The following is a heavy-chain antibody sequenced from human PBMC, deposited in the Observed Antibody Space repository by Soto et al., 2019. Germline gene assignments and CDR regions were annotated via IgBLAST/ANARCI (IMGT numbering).Heavy chain of an antibody. CDR1: GGSISSGTYY. CDR3: ARWLQRLGFDF. J-gene: IGHJ4*02. D-gene: IGHD5-12*01. Sequence: QVQLQESGPGLLKPSQTLSLTCTVSGGSISSGTYYWSWIRQHPGQGLEWIGYIYSSGSTYYNPSLESRVTISVDTSKSQYSLNLTSVTAADTAVYYCARWLQRLGFDFWGQGTLVTVSS. V-gene: IGHV4-31*03. CDR2: IYSSGST.